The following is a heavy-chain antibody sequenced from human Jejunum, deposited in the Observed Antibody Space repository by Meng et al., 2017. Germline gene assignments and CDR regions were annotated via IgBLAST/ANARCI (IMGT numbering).Heavy chain of an antibody. D-gene: IGHD2-2*01. V-gene: IGHV4-39*06. CDR1: GDSINSTPYY. CDR2: ISYSGNT. J-gene: IGHJ4*02. CDR3: ASDQYASAWFKY. Sequence: RLQLQDSGPGLVKPSETLSLTCTVSGDSINSTPYYWGWVRQPPGEGLEWLGSISYSGNTYYNPSLKSRVTISVDTSKNQFSLKVTSVTAADTAVYYCASDQYASAWFKYWGQGALVTVSS.